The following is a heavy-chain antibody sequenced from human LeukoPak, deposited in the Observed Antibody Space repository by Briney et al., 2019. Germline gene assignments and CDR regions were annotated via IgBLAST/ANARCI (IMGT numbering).Heavy chain of an antibody. D-gene: IGHD2-8*02. Sequence: GESLKISFKGSGYSFSSYWISWVRQMPGKGLEWMERIDPGDCFTKYRPSLEGRVTISADKSLSTVYLQWSSLKASDTAIYYCARDGGGVSSWVSHWGQGTLVTVSS. V-gene: IGHV5-10-1*01. CDR3: ARDGGGVSSWVSH. J-gene: IGHJ4*02. CDR2: IDPGDCFT. CDR1: GYSFSSYW.